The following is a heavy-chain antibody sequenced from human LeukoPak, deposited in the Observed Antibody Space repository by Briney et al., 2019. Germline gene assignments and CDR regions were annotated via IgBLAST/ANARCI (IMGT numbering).Heavy chain of an antibody. V-gene: IGHV4-39*07. CDR1: GGSIGSSNYY. D-gene: IGHD2/OR15-2a*01. CDR3: ARGPWLSMVKRRHAFDI. Sequence: SETLSPTCTISGGSIGSSNYYWGWIRQPPGNGLEWIGSIYYSGSTYYNPSLKSRVTISVDTSKNQFSLKLSSVTAADTAVYYCARGPWLSMVKRRHAFDIWGQGTMVTVSS. J-gene: IGHJ3*02. CDR2: IYYSGST.